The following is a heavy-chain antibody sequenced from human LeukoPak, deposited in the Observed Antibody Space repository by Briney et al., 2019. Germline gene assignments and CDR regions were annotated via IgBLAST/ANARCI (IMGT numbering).Heavy chain of an antibody. Sequence: GGSLRLSCTVSGFIVSSKYMSWVPQAPGKGLEWVAVIYSGGATYYAGSVKGRFTISRDNSKNTLYLQMNSLGAEDRAVYYCARAAFASSWYEGGLDVWGQGTTVTVSS. CDR1: GFIVSSKY. V-gene: IGHV3-66*01. CDR2: IYSGGAT. CDR3: ARAAFASSWYEGGLDV. J-gene: IGHJ6*02. D-gene: IGHD6-13*01.